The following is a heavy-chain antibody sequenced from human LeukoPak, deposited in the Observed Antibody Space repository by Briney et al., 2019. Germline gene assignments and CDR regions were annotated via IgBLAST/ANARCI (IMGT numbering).Heavy chain of an antibody. CDR3: ARDRGSSSFRRNWFDP. CDR2: ISGSGGST. D-gene: IGHD6-13*01. Sequence: GGSLRLSCAASGFTFSSYAMSWVRQAPGKGLEWVSAISGSGGSTYYADSVKGRFTISRDNSKNTLYLQMNSLRAEDTAVYYCARDRGSSSFRRNWFDPWGQGTLVTVSS. V-gene: IGHV3-23*01. J-gene: IGHJ5*02. CDR1: GFTFSSYA.